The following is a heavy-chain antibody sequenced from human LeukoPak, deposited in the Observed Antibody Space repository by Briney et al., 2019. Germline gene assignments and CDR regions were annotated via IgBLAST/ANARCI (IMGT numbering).Heavy chain of an antibody. Sequence: PGGSLRLSCAASGITFSSYGMSWVRQAPGKGLEWVSAISTSGGSTYYADSVKGRFTISRDNSKNTLSLQMNSLRAEDTAVYYCARDYYDGIGYYYEDYWGQGTLVTVSS. CDR3: ARDYYDGIGYYYEDY. J-gene: IGHJ4*02. CDR1: GITFSSYG. V-gene: IGHV3-23*01. D-gene: IGHD3-22*01. CDR2: ISTSGGST.